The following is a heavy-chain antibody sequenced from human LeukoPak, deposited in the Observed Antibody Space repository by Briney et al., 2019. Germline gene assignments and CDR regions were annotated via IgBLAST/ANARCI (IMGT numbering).Heavy chain of an antibody. CDR1: GFTFSSYW. CDR2: ISSSGSTI. Sequence: PGGSLRLSCAASGFTFSSYWMHWVRQAPGKGLEWVSYISSSGSTIYYGDSVKGRFVISRDNTKNSLYLQMNSLRAEDTAVYYCARDSIVSGEFDYWGQGTLVTVSS. J-gene: IGHJ4*02. CDR3: ARDSIVSGEFDY. V-gene: IGHV3-48*04. D-gene: IGHD1-26*01.